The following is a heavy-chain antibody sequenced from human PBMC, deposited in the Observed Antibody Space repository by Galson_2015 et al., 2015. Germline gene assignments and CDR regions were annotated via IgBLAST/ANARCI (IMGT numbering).Heavy chain of an antibody. V-gene: IGHV3-30*03. J-gene: IGHJ4*02. CDR3: ARFMITFGGVIAPVDS. CDR1: GFTFSSYG. Sequence: SLRLSCAASGFTFSSYGMHWVRQAPGKGLEWVAVISYDGSNKYYADSVKGRFTISRDNSKNTLYLQMNSLRAEDTAVYYCARFMITFGGVIAPVDSWGQGTLVTVSP. D-gene: IGHD3-16*02. CDR2: ISYDGSNK.